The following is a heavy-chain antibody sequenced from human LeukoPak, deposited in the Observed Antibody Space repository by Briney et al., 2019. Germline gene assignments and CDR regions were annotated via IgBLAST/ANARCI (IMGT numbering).Heavy chain of an antibody. CDR2: INHSGST. CDR1: GGSFSGYY. D-gene: IGHD3-10*01. V-gene: IGHV4-34*01. J-gene: IGHJ6*03. CDR3: ARASGRDTDEIPAYYMDV. Sequence: SETLSLTCAVYGGSFSGYYWSWIRQPPGKGLEWIGEINHSGSTNYNPSLKSRITISVDTSKNQFSLKLSSVTAADTAVYYCARASGRDTDEIPAYYMDVWGKGTTVAVSS.